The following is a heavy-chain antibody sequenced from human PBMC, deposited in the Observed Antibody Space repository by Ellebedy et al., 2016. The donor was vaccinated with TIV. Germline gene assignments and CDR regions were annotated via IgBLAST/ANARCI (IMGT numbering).Heavy chain of an antibody. D-gene: IGHD6-19*01. CDR3: ARDQGWAVAGTTRFDC. CDR1: GYTFTSYG. Sequence: AASVKVSCKASGYTFTSYGISWVRQAPGQGLEWMGWISAYNGNTNYAQKLQGRVTMTTDTSTSTAYMELRSLRSDDTAVYYCARDQGWAVAGTTRFDCWGQGTLVTVSS. V-gene: IGHV1-18*01. CDR2: ISAYNGNT. J-gene: IGHJ4*02.